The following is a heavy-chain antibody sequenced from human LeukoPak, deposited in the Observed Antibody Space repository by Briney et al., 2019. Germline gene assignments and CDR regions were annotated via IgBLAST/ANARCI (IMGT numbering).Heavy chain of an antibody. CDR3: EGTYYYDSGDDY. V-gene: IGHV3-23*01. CDR2: ISGSGTST. Sequence: GGSLRLSCAASGFTFRSYAMSWVGQAPGKGLEWVLAISGSGTSTYYADSVKSRFTISRDNSKNPLYLQMNSLRAEDTAVYYCEGTYYYDSGDDYWGQGTLVTVSS. D-gene: IGHD3-22*01. J-gene: IGHJ4*02. CDR1: GFTFRSYA.